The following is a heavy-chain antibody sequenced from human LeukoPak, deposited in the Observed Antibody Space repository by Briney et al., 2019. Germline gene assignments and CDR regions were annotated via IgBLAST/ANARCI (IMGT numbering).Heavy chain of an antibody. CDR3: ARVGPEAVTEFDY. Sequence: SETLPLTCTVSGGSISSGGYYWSWIRQPRGKGLEWIGYIYHSGSTYYNPSLKSRVTISVDRSKNQFSLKLSSVTAADTAVYYCARVGPEAVTEFDYWGQGTLVTVSS. CDR1: GGSISSGGYY. CDR2: IYHSGST. V-gene: IGHV4-30-2*01. D-gene: IGHD4-11*01. J-gene: IGHJ4*02.